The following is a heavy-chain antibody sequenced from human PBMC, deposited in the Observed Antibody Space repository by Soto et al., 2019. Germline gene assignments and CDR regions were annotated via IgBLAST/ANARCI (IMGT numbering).Heavy chain of an antibody. Sequence: EVQQVESGGGLIQPGGSLRLSCAASGFTVSSNYMSWVRQAPGKGLEWVSVIYSGGSTYYADSVKGRFTISSDNSKNTLNLQMNSLRAEDTAMYYYARVVGAYWGGDGYEGPYYFDYWGQRTLVTFSS. CDR3: ARVVGAYWGGDGYEGPYYFDY. V-gene: IGHV3-53*01. CDR1: GFTVSSNY. D-gene: IGHD2-21*02. J-gene: IGHJ4*02. CDR2: IYSGGST.